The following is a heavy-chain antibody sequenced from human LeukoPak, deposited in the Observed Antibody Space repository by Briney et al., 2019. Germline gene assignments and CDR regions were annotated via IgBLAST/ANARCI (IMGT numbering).Heavy chain of an antibody. CDR1: GYRLSNYW. CDR3: ARQEYCSGGSCYTWFDP. Sequence: HGESLKISCKGSGYRLSNYWIGWVRHMPGKGLEWMGMIYPGDSDIRYSPSFQGQVTISADKSISTAYLQWSSLKASDTAMYYCARQEYCSGGSCYTWFDPWGQGTLVTVSS. D-gene: IGHD2-15*01. J-gene: IGHJ5*02. V-gene: IGHV5-51*01. CDR2: IYPGDSDI.